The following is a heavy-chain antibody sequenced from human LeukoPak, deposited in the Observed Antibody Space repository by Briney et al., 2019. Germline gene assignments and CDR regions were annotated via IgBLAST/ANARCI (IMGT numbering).Heavy chain of an antibody. CDR3: ARTGSLDAFDI. D-gene: IGHD1-26*01. Sequence: SETLSLTCAVYGGSFSGYYWSSLRQPPGKGLEWIGSIYHSGSTYYNPSLKSRVTISVDTSKNQFSLKLSSVTAADTAVYYCARTGSLDAFDIWGQGTMVTVSS. CDR2: IYHSGST. J-gene: IGHJ3*02. V-gene: IGHV4-34*01. CDR1: GGSFSGYY.